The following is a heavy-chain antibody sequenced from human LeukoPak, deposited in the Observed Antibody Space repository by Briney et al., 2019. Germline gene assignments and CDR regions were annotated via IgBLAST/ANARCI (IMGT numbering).Heavy chain of an antibody. CDR3: AKDLALFTIFGVVTPSGAQNDY. Sequence: GGSLRLSCAASGITFSTYAMGWVRQAPGKGLEWVSIISGSGGSTYYADSVKGRFTISRDNSKNTLYLQMNSLRAEDTAVYYCAKDLALFTIFGVVTPSGAQNDYWGQGTLVTVSS. V-gene: IGHV3-23*01. D-gene: IGHD3-3*01. J-gene: IGHJ4*02. CDR2: ISGSGGST. CDR1: GITFSTYA.